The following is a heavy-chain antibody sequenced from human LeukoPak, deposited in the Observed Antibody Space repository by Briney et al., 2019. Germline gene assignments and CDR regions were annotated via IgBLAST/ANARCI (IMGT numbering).Heavy chain of an antibody. Sequence: PSETLSLTCAVSGYSISSGYYWGWIRQPPGKGLEWIGEINHSGSTNYNPSLKSRVTISVDTSKNQFSLKLSSVTAADTAVYYCASGPLGYCSGGSCYSRATTDYWGQGTLVTVSS. CDR2: INHSGST. CDR1: GYSISSGYY. J-gene: IGHJ4*02. CDR3: ASGPLGYCSGGSCYSRATTDY. D-gene: IGHD2-15*01. V-gene: IGHV4-38-2*01.